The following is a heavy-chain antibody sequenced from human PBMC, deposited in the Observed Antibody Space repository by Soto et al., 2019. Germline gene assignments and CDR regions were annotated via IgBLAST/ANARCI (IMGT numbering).Heavy chain of an antibody. CDR2: IYYSGST. J-gene: IGHJ4*02. D-gene: IGHD4-17*01. CDR1: GGSISSSSYY. Sequence: SETLSLTCAVSGGSISSSSYYWGWIRQPPGKGLEWIGYIYYSGSTNYTPSLQSRVTISVDTSKKQFSLKLSSVTAADAAVYYCARLGYGDPDYWGQGTLVTVSS. CDR3: ARLGYGDPDY. V-gene: IGHV4-61*05.